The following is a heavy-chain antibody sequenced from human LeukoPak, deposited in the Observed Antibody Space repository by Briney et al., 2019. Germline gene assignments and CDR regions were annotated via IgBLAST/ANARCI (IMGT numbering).Heavy chain of an antibody. V-gene: IGHV3-7*01. CDR2: IKQDGSEK. Sequence: GGSLRLSCAASGFTFSSYWMSWVRQAPGKGLEWVANIKQDGSEKYYVDSVKGRFTISRDNAKNSLYLQMNSLRAEDTAVYYCAGDRTWELPLIGYWGQGTLVTVSS. J-gene: IGHJ4*02. CDR1: GFTFSSYW. D-gene: IGHD1-26*01. CDR3: AGDRTWELPLIGY.